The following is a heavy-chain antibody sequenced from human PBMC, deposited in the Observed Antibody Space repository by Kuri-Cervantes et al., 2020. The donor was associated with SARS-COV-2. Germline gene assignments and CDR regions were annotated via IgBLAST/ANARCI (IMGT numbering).Heavy chain of an antibody. CDR3: AKSSTITIFGVVIIPEYFQH. Sequence: GESLKISCAASGFTFSSYAMHWVRQAPGKGLEYVSAISSNGGSTYYADSVKGRFTISRDNSKNTLYLQMGSLRAEDTAVYYCAKSSTITIFGVVIIPEYFQHWGQGTLVTVSS. CDR2: ISSNGGST. D-gene: IGHD3-3*01. V-gene: IGHV3-64*02. J-gene: IGHJ1*01. CDR1: GFTFSSYA.